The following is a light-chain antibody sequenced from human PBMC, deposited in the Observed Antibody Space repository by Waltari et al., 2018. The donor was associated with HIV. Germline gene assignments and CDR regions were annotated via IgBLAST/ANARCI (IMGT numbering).Light chain of an antibody. J-gene: IGLJ3*02. Sequence: QSALTQPPSSSGSPGQSVTISCTGTSRDVGGYDHVSWYQQHPGKAPKRLVYEVTKRAPGVPDRFSGSKSGNTASLTVSGLQAEDEAHYYCVSYAGINDRWVFGGGTKLTVL. V-gene: IGLV2-8*01. CDR2: EVT. CDR3: VSYAGINDRWV. CDR1: SRDVGGYDH.